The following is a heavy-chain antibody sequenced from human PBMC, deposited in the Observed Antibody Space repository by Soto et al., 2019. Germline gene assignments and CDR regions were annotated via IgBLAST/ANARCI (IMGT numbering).Heavy chain of an antibody. CDR2: IIPIFGTA. V-gene: IGHV1-69*01. J-gene: IGHJ6*02. Sequence: QVQLVQSGAEVKKPGSSVKVSCKASGGTFSSYAISWVRQAPGQGLEWMGGIIPIFGTANYAQKFQGRVTITADESTSTAYMELSSLRSEDTAVYYCARAGSIAVAGPNNYYYYYGMDVWGQGTTVTVSS. CDR3: ARAGSIAVAGPNNYYYYYGMDV. CDR1: GGTFSSYA. D-gene: IGHD6-19*01.